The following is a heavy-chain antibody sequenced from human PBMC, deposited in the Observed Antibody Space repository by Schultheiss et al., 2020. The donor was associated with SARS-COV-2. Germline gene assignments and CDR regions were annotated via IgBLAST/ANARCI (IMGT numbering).Heavy chain of an antibody. CDR1: GFTFSSYA. CDR3: AKAIPGRYYDFWSGSGVDV. D-gene: IGHD3-3*01. Sequence: GGSLRLSCAASGFTFSSYAMSWVRQAPGKGLEWVSAISGSGGSTYYADSVKGRFTISRDNSKNTLYLQMNSLRAEDTAVYYCAKAIPGRYYDFWSGSGVDVWGKGTTVTVSS. J-gene: IGHJ6*04. V-gene: IGHV3-23*01. CDR2: ISGSGGST.